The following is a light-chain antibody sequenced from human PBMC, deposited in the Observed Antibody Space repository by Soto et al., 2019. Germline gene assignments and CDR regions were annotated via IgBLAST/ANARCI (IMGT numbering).Light chain of an antibody. CDR2: AAS. J-gene: IGKJ2*01. CDR1: QGIRTD. Sequence: AIQMTQPPSSLSASVGDRVTITCRASQGIRTDLGWYQQKPGKAPKLLIYAASSLETGVPSRFSGSGSGTDFTLTISCLQPEDFATYYCLQDYIYTPTFGQGTKLEIK. V-gene: IGKV1-6*01. CDR3: LQDYIYTPT.